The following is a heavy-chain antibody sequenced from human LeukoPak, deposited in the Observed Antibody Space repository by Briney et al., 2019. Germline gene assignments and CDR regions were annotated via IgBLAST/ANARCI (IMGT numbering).Heavy chain of an antibody. V-gene: IGHV3-23*01. CDR3: AKYGSGWTLYFYYYMDV. CDR1: GFNFNNYA. CDR2: LSGSGSRT. D-gene: IGHD6-19*01. Sequence: GGSLRLSCAGSGFNFNNYAMSWVRQAPGKGLEWVSGLSGSGSRTYYADSVKGRFTISRDNSKSTLYLQMNSLRVEDTAIYHCAKYGSGWTLYFYYYMDVWGKGTTVTVSS. J-gene: IGHJ6*03.